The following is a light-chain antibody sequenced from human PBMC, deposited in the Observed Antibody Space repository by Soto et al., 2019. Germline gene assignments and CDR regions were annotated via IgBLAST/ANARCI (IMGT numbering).Light chain of an antibody. CDR3: SSYAGSNVL. CDR1: SSNIGNNY. Sequence: QPVLTQPPSASGTPGQRVTISCSGSSSNIGNNYVYWYQQLPGTAPKLPIYGNNQRPSGVPDRFSGSKSGNTASLTVSGLQAEDEANYYCSSYAGSNVLFGGGTKLTVL. J-gene: IGLJ2*01. CDR2: GNN. V-gene: IGLV1-47*01.